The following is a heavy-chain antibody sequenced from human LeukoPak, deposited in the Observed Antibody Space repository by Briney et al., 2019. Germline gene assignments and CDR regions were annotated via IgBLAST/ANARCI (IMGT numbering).Heavy chain of an antibody. J-gene: IGHJ4*02. V-gene: IGHV1-46*01. Sequence: EASVKVSCKAAGYTFTAYYMHWVRQAPGQGLEWMGIINPSGGSTSYSQKFQGRVTMTRDTSTSTVYMELSSLRSEDTAVYYCARPYCSGGSCYDYFDYWGQGTLVTVSS. D-gene: IGHD2-15*01. CDR1: GYTFTAYY. CDR2: INPSGGST. CDR3: ARPYCSGGSCYDYFDY.